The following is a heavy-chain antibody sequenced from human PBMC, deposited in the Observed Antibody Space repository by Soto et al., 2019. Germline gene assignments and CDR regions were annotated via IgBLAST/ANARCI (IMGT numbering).Heavy chain of an antibody. J-gene: IGHJ4*02. CDR2: ISYDGSNK. Sequence: GGSLRLSCAASGFTFSSYAMHWVRQAPGKGLEWVAVISYDGSNKYYADSVKGRFTISRDNSKNTLYLQMNSLRAEDTAVYYCARDLAAYCGGDCYPDYWGQGTLVTVSS. CDR1: GFTFSSYA. V-gene: IGHV3-30-3*01. D-gene: IGHD2-21*02. CDR3: ARDLAAYCGGDCYPDY.